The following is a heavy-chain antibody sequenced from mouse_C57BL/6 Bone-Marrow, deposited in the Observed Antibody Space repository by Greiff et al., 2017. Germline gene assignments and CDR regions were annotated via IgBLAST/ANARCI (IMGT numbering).Heavy chain of an antibody. D-gene: IGHD1-1*01. V-gene: IGHV5-4*01. CDR3: ARDCITTARYFDV. Sequence: DVKLVESGGGLVKPGGSLKLSCAASGFTFSSYAMSWVRQTPEKRLEWVATISDGGSYTYYPDNVKGRFTISRDNAKNNLYLQMSHLKSEDTAMYYCARDCITTARYFDVWGTGTTVTVSS. CDR2: ISDGGSYT. CDR1: GFTFSSYA. J-gene: IGHJ1*03.